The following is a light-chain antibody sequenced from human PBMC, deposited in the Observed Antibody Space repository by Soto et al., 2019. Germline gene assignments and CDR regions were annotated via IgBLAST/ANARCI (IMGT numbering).Light chain of an antibody. CDR2: DAS. CDR3: QHYNNWPYT. J-gene: IGKJ2*01. V-gene: IGKV3-11*01. CDR1: QSVSNF. Sequence: EIVLTQSPATLSLSPGERATLSCKTSQSVSNFLAWYQQKAGQVPRLLIYDASKRATGIPARFSGSGSGTEFTLTISSLQSEDFAVYYCQHYNNWPYTFGQGTKVDIK.